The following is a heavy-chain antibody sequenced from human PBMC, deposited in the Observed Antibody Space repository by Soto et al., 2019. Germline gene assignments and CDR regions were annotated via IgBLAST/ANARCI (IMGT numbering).Heavy chain of an antibody. Sequence: EVQLVESGGGLVQPGGSLRLSCAAYGFTFSRNAMHWVRQAPGKGLEYVSGIGSDGGNIYDANSVKDRFTVSRDNSKNTLYLQMGSLRTEDMAVYYCARGDPYTDTLRNDAFDIWGQGTMVTVSS. D-gene: IGHD1-1*01. J-gene: IGHJ3*02. CDR2: IGSDGGNI. CDR3: ARGDPYTDTLRNDAFDI. V-gene: IGHV3-64*01. CDR1: GFTFSRNA.